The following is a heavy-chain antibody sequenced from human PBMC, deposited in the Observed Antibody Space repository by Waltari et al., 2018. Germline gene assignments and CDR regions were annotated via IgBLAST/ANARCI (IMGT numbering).Heavy chain of an antibody. CDR2: INHSGST. CDR3: AGRARRGLGMVRGVIKSYDAFDI. Sequence: QVQLQQWGAGLLKPSETLSLTCAVYGGSFSGYYWSWNRQPPGKGLEWIGEINHSGSTNYNPSLKARVTISVDASKNQCSLKLSSVTAADTAVYYCAGRARRGLGMVRGVIKSYDAFDIWGQGTMVTVSS. CDR1: GGSFSGYY. J-gene: IGHJ3*02. V-gene: IGHV4-34*01. D-gene: IGHD3-10*01.